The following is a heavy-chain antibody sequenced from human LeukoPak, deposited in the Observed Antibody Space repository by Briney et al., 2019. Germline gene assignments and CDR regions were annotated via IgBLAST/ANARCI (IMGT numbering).Heavy chain of an antibody. CDR2: ISGYNGHS. J-gene: IGHJ4*02. CDR1: DYTCTSYG. CDR3: ARGPGIDVAGVFDY. Sequence: ASVKVSCKASDYTCTSYGINWVRQAPGQGLEWMGWISGYNGHSKYVQKMQGRVTMTTDTSTNTAYMELRSLRSDNTAVYYCARGPGIDVAGVFDYWGQGSLVTVSS. V-gene: IGHV1-18*04. D-gene: IGHD6-19*01.